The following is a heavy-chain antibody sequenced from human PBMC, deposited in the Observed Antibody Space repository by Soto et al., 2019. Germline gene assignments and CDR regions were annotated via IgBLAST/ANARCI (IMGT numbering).Heavy chain of an antibody. D-gene: IGHD7-27*01. CDR3: AGAPNWAYGEF. J-gene: IGHJ4*02. CDR1: SGSISTDY. CDR2: IYYTGST. Sequence: QVQLQESGPGLVKPSETLSLTCTGSSGSISTDYWSWIRQPPGKGLEWIGYIYYTGSTNYNPSLQTRVATSRDSSKNQCSLTLCTVTAADTAVYYWAGAPNWAYGEFWGLGTLVTVSS. V-gene: IGHV4-59*01.